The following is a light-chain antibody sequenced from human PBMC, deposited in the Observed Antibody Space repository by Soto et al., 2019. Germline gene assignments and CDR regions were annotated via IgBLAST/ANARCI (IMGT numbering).Light chain of an antibody. J-gene: IGLJ3*02. V-gene: IGLV2-14*01. Sequence: QSALTQPASVSGSPGQSITISCTGTSSDVGAYRYVSWFQQHPGRAPKLIFYEVSNRPSGVSDRFSGSKSGNTASLTISGLNAEDAADYYCSSYTTTTSWVFGGGTKLTVL. CDR3: SSYTTTTSWV. CDR2: EVS. CDR1: SSDVGAYRY.